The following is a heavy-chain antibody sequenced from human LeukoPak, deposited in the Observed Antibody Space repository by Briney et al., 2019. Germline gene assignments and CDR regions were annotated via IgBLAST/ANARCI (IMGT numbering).Heavy chain of an antibody. CDR1: GGSLSSGDYY. D-gene: IGHD3-3*01. CDR2: IYYSGST. V-gene: IGHV4-30-4*01. J-gene: IGHJ4*02. CDR3: ASHDFWSGFRE. Sequence: SQTLSLTCTVSGGSLSSGDYYWRWLRHPPGKGLEWIGCIYYSGSTYYNPSLKSRVTISVDTPKNQFSLKLSSATAADTAVYYCASHDFWSGFREWGLGTLVTVSS.